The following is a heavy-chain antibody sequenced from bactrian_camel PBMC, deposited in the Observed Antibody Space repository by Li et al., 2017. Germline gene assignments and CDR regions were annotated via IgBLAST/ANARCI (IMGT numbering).Heavy chain of an antibody. J-gene: IGHJ4*01. CDR2: TYTGGGGT. CDR3: AVDILAGVKSRRAAGASQVPSYGY. CDR1: GNRVSRDC. D-gene: IGHD1*01. V-gene: IGHV3S1*01. Sequence: VQLVESGGGSVQAGGSLRLSCTISGNRVSRDCVGWFRQGPGKKHEGVAITYTGGGGTYLADDVKGRFILSQDDSKNTIFLQMNNLKPEDTAVYYCAVDILAGVKSRRAAGASQVPSYGYWGQGTQVTVS.